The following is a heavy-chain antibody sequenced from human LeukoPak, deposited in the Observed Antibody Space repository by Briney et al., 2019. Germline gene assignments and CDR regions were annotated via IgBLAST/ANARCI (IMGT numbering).Heavy chain of an antibody. CDR1: GFTFSSYG. V-gene: IGHV3-33*01. CDR3: AREGDSSSAYNWFDP. Sequence: GGSLRLSCAASGFTFSSYGMHWVRQAPGKGLEWVAVIWYDGSNKYYADSVKGRFTISRDNSKNTLYLQMNSLRAEDTAVYYCAREGDSSSAYNWFDPWGQGTLVTVSP. D-gene: IGHD6-6*01. CDR2: IWYDGSNK. J-gene: IGHJ5*02.